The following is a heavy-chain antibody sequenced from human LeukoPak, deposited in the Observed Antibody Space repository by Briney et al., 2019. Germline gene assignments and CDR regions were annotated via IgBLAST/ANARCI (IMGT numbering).Heavy chain of an antibody. J-gene: IGHJ6*04. Sequence: TGGSLRLSCAASGFTFSSYWMHWVRQAPGKGLVWVSRINSDGSTTSYADSVKGRFTISRDNAKNTLYLQMNSLRAEDTAVYCCARDPRSYDILTGYYYYYGMDVWGKGTTVTVSS. CDR2: INSDGSTT. CDR3: ARDPRSYDILTGYYYYYGMDV. V-gene: IGHV3-74*01. D-gene: IGHD3-9*01. CDR1: GFTFSSYW.